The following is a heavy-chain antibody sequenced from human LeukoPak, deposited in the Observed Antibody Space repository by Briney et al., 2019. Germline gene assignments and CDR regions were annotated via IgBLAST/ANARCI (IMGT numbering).Heavy chain of an antibody. Sequence: SETLSLTCTVSGGSISRYTYYWAWIRQPPGKGLEWIGSIYHNGGTYDNLSHKSRTTISVDTSKNQFSLTLSSVTAADTAVYYCASYVDTARAGRGIDVWGQGTTVTVSS. CDR2: IYHNGGT. V-gene: IGHV4-39*01. J-gene: IGHJ6*02. CDR3: ASYVDTARAGRGIDV. CDR1: GGSISRYTYY. D-gene: IGHD5-18*01.